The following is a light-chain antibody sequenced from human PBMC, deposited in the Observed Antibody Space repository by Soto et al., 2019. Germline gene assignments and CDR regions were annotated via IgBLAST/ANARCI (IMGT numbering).Light chain of an antibody. CDR1: QSVSSY. CDR2: DAS. CDR3: LQYNNWPLT. Sequence: EIVLTQSPATLSLSPGERATLSCRASQSVSSYLAWYQQKPGQAPRLLIYDASNRATGIPARFSGSGSGTEFTLTISSLQSEDFALYYCLQYNNWPLTFGGGTKVDIK. V-gene: IGKV3-11*01. J-gene: IGKJ4*01.